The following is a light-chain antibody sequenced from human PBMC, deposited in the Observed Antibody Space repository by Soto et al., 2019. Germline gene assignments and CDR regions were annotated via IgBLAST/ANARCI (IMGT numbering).Light chain of an antibody. CDR3: QHRTNWTPGTWT. CDR2: DAS. Sequence: DIVFTQSQAPLSLSPGERSLLPCRASQGVGSFFAWYQQKPGQAPRPLIYDASNRATGIPARFSGSGSRTDVTHSIRSLEPEHFAVYSCQHRTNWTPGTWTFGQGTKGDI. CDR1: QGVGSF. J-gene: IGKJ1*01. V-gene: IGKV3-11*01.